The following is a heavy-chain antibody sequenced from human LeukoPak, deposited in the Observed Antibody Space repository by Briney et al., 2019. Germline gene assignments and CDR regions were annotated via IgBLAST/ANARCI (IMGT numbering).Heavy chain of an antibody. CDR3: AKDRGGFFDY. CDR1: GFTFSSYA. J-gene: IGHJ4*02. V-gene: IGHV3-23*01. D-gene: IGHD3-16*01. Sequence: GGSLRLSCAASGFTFSSYAVSWVRQAPGKGLEWVSVISASGAGTYFADSVKGRFTISRDNSKNSLYLQLNSLRPEDAALYYCAKDRGGFFDYWGQGTLVTVSS. CDR2: ISASGAGT.